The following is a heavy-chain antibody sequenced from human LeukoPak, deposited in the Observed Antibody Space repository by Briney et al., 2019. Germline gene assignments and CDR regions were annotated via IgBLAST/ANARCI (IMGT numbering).Heavy chain of an antibody. Sequence: ASVKVSCKASGYTFTSYGISWVRQAPGQGLEWMGWISAYNGNTNYAQKLQGRVTMTTDTSTSTAYMELRSLRSDDTAVYYCARDYCSGGSCNLLAYYYYGMDVWGQGTTVTVSS. CDR3: ARDYCSGGSCNLLAYYYYGMDV. CDR1: GYTFTSYG. D-gene: IGHD2-15*01. J-gene: IGHJ6*02. V-gene: IGHV1-18*01. CDR2: ISAYNGNT.